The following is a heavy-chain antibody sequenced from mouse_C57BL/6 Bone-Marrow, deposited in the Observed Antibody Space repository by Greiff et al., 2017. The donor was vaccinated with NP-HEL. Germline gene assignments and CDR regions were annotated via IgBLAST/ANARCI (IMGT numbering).Heavy chain of an antibody. Sequence: QVQLQQSGAELVRPGASVKLSCKASGYTFTDYYINWVKQRPGQGLEWIARIYPGSGNTYYNEKFKGKATLTAEKSSSTAYMQLSSLTSEDSAVYFCARSRDYGSSYASWWYFDVWGTGTTVTVSS. D-gene: IGHD1-1*01. V-gene: IGHV1-76*01. CDR2: IYPGSGNT. CDR3: ARSRDYGSSYASWWYFDV. J-gene: IGHJ1*03. CDR1: GYTFTDYY.